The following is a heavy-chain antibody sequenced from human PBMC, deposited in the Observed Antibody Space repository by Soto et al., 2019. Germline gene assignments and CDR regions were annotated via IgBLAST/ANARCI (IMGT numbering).Heavy chain of an antibody. CDR3: ARTLRAVAGLDTFDI. D-gene: IGHD6-19*01. J-gene: IGHJ3*02. CDR1: GLPFSSYS. Sequence: GGSMRLSCAASGLPFSSYSMNLVRQAPGKGLEWVSSISSSGRYIYYADSVKGRFTISRDSAKSSLYLQMNSLRAEDTAIYYCARTLRAVAGLDTFDIWGQGTMVTVSS. CDR2: ISSSGRYI. V-gene: IGHV3-21*01.